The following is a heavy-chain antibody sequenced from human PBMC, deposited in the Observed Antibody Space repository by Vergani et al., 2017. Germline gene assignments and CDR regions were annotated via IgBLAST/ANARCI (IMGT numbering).Heavy chain of an antibody. CDR1: GDSITNGGFS. CDR3: ARHGGSGKFYHLFDS. V-gene: IGHV4-30-2*03. Sequence: QLQLQESGSGLVKPSQTLSLTCAVSGDSITNGGFSWNWIRQPPGKGLEWIGSIYYSENKFYNPSLESRVTLSIDTTKNQFSLKLKSVPAADTALYYCARHGGSGKFYHLFDSWGQGTLVTVSS. D-gene: IGHD3-10*01. J-gene: IGHJ4*02. CDR2: IYYSENK.